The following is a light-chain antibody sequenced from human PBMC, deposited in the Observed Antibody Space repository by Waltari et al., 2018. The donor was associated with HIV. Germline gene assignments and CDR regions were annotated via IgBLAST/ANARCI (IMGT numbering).Light chain of an antibody. V-gene: IGKV1-39*01. Sequence: DIQMTQSPSSLSASVGDRVHITCRASQSISSYLNWYQQKPGKAPKLLIYAASSLQSGVPSRFSGSGSGTDFTLTISSLQPEDFATYYCQQSYSTLPWTFGQGTKVEIK. CDR2: AAS. CDR1: QSISSY. CDR3: QQSYSTLPWT. J-gene: IGKJ1*01.